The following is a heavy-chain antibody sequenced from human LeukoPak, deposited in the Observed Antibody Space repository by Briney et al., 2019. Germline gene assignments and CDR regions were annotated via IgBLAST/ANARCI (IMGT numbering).Heavy chain of an antibody. CDR2: IYYSGST. Sequence: SETLSLTCIVSGGSISSSSYYWGWIRQPPGKGLEWIGSIYYSGSTYYNPSLKSRVTISVDTSKNQFSLKLSPVTAADTAVYYCARGRTRITIFGVVHGPELDYWGQGTLVTVSS. CDR1: GGSISSSSYY. CDR3: ARGRTRITIFGVVHGPELDY. V-gene: IGHV4-39*07. D-gene: IGHD3-3*01. J-gene: IGHJ4*02.